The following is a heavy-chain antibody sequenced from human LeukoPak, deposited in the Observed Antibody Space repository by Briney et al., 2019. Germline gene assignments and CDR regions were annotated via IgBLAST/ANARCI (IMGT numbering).Heavy chain of an antibody. CDR3: AKTIASLGSGARYFDP. J-gene: IGHJ5*02. Sequence: GESLKISCKASGYSFTNYWIAWVRQKPGKGLEWMGIMHPGESEINYSPSFEGQVTISADTSISTAYLEWYSLKASESAIYYCAKTIASLGSGARYFDPWGQGTMITVSS. CDR1: GYSFTNYW. V-gene: IGHV5-51*01. D-gene: IGHD5/OR15-5a*01. CDR2: MHPGESEI.